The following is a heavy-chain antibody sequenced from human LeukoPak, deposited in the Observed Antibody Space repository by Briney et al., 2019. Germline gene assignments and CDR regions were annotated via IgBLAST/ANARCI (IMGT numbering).Heavy chain of an antibody. Sequence: GGSLRLSCAASGLTFSSYALSWVGQAPGKGLDRVSSISVDSITYYLDSVKGRFTISRDNSKSTLYLQMHSLRAEDTALYYCAKCNLNNCREGFDIWGQGTMVTVSS. CDR2: ISVDSIT. V-gene: IGHV3-23*01. CDR1: GLTFSSYA. J-gene: IGHJ3*02. D-gene: IGHD1-1*01. CDR3: AKCNLNNCREGFDI.